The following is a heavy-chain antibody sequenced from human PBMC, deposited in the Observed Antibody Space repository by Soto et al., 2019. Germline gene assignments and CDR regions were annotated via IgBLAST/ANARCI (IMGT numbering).Heavy chain of an antibody. Sequence: QVQLQESGPGLVKPSETLSLTCTVSGGSISNYWSWIRQPPGKGLEWIGYIYYSGSTNYNPSLKSRVTISVDTSKNQFSLKLSSVTAADTAVYYCARAPRGNYGYPSYFDYWGQGTLVTVSS. CDR2: IYYSGST. D-gene: IGHD3-10*01. V-gene: IGHV4-59*01. J-gene: IGHJ4*02. CDR3: ARAPRGNYGYPSYFDY. CDR1: GGSISNY.